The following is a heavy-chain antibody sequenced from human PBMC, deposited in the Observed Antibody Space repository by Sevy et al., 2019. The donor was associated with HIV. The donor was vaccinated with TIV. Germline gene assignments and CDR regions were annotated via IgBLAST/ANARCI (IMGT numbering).Heavy chain of an antibody. V-gene: IGHV3-13*01. CDR2: IGYAGDI. CDR3: ARGGPEGYYYYGLDV. D-gene: IGHD5-12*01. J-gene: IGHJ6*02. CDR1: GFTFSKYD. Sequence: GGSLRLSCAASGFTFSKYDMDWVRQVSGKSLEWVSGIGYAGDIYYLDSVKGRFTISRENAKNSLYLEMNSLRAGDTALYYCARGGPEGYYYYGLDVWGQGTTVTVSS.